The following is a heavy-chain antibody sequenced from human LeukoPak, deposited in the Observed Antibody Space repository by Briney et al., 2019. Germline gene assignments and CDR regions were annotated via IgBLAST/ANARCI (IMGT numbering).Heavy chain of an antibody. J-gene: IGHJ5*02. CDR1: GGSINSYY. V-gene: IGHV4-59*01. CDR3: ARDATPCSSTSCGWFDP. Sequence: SETLSLTCTVSGGSINSYYWSWIRQPPGKGLEWIGYIYYSGSTNYNPSLKSRVTISVDTSKNQFSLKLSSVTAADTAVYYCARDATPCSSTSCGWFDPWGQGTLVTVSS. D-gene: IGHD2-2*01. CDR2: IYYSGST.